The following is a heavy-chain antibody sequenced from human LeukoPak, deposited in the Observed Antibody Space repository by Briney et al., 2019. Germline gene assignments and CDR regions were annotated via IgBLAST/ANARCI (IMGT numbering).Heavy chain of an antibody. V-gene: IGHV3-53*01. J-gene: IGHJ4*02. Sequence: GGSLRLSCAASGFTVSSNYMSWVRQAPGKGLEWVSVVYSGGATYYADSVKGRFTISRDNSKNTVYLQMNSLRAEDTAVYYCATTDLGPFDYWGQGTLVTVSS. CDR2: VYSGGAT. CDR1: GFTVSSNY. CDR3: ATTDLGPFDY. D-gene: IGHD3-16*01.